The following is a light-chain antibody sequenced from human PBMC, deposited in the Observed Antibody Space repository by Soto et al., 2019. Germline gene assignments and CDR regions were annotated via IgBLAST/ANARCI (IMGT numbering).Light chain of an antibody. CDR2: KAS. J-gene: IGKJ1*01. CDR1: QSISSW. V-gene: IGKV1-5*03. CDR3: QQYNSYSRT. Sequence: DIQMTQSPSTLSASVGDRVTITCRASQSISSWLAWYQQKPGKAPKLLIYKASSLESGVPSRFSGSGSGTEFTLTNRNLPPDDFATYYCQQYNSYSRTFGQGTKVEIK.